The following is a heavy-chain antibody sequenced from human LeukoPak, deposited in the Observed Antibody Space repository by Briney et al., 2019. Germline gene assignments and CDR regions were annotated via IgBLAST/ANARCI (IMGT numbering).Heavy chain of an antibody. Sequence: GGSLRLSCAASGFTFSSYAMHWVRQAPGKGLEWVAVISYDGSNKYYADSVKGRFTISRDNSKNTLYLQMNSLRAEDTAVYYCARGDYDILSWGQGTLVTVSS. J-gene: IGHJ4*02. CDR2: ISYDGSNK. CDR1: GFTFSSYA. D-gene: IGHD3-9*01. CDR3: ARGDYDILS. V-gene: IGHV3-30*04.